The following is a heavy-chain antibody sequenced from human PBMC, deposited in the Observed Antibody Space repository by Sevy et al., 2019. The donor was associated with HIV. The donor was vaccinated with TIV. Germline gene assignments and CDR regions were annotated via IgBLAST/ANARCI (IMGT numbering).Heavy chain of an antibody. Sequence: ASVKVSCKASGYTFNSYDINWVRQATGQGLEWMGWMNPNSGNTGYAQKFQGRVTMTRNTSISTAYMELSSLRSEDTAVYYCASAYRPYSSSWYWGDYYYYYGMDVWGQGTTVTVSS. CDR3: ASAYRPYSSSWYWGDYYYYYGMDV. V-gene: IGHV1-8*01. CDR1: GYTFNSYD. J-gene: IGHJ6*02. CDR2: MNPNSGNT. D-gene: IGHD6-13*01.